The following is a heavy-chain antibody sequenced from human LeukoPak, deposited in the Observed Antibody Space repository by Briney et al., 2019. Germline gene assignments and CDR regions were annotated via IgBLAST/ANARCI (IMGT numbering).Heavy chain of an antibody. CDR2: ISSSGSTI. J-gene: IGHJ6*03. CDR1: GFTFSDYY. D-gene: IGHD4-17*01. CDR3: ARARSPTGYYYYYMDV. Sequence: GGSLRLSCAASGFTFSDYYMSWIRQAPGKGLEWVSYISSSGSTIYYADSVKGRFTISRDNAKNSLYLQMNSLRAEDTAVYYCARARSPTGYYYYYMDVWGKGTTVTVSS. V-gene: IGHV3-11*04.